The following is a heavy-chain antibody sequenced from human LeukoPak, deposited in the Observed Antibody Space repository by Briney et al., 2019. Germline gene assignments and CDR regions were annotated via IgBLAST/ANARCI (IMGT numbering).Heavy chain of an antibody. J-gene: IGHJ4*02. CDR1: GFTFSSYW. Sequence: GGSLRLSCAASGFTFSSYWMSWVRQAPGKGLEWVANIKQDGSEKYYVDSVKGRFTISRDNAKNSLYLQMNSLRAEDTAVYYCARPRITMVRGVIITFYSDYWGQGTLVTVSS. V-gene: IGHV3-7*01. D-gene: IGHD3-10*01. CDR3: ARPRITMVRGVIITFYSDY. CDR2: IKQDGSEK.